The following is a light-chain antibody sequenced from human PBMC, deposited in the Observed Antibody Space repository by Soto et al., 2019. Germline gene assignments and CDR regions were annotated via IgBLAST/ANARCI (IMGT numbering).Light chain of an antibody. V-gene: IGKV1-5*01. CDR1: QSISSW. Sequence: DIQMTQSPSTLSASVGDRVTITCRASQSISSWLAWYQQKPGKAPKLLIYDASTLEGGVPSRFSGSGSGTEFTLTISSRQPDDFAIYYCQQYDTNSGTFGQGTKLEIK. CDR2: DAS. CDR3: QQYDTNSGT. J-gene: IGKJ2*01.